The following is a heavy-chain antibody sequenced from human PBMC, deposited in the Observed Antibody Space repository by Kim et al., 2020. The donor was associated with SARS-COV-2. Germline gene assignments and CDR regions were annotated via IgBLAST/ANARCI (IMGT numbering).Heavy chain of an antibody. D-gene: IGHD6-13*01. Sequence: GGSLRLSCAASGFTFSSYSMNWVRQAPGKGLEWVSYISSSSSTIYYADSVKGRFTISRDNAKNSLYLQMNSLRDEDTAVYYCARDGSSSWAPEVTPVDYWGQGTLVTVSS. CDR1: GFTFSSYS. V-gene: IGHV3-48*02. CDR2: ISSSSSTI. CDR3: ARDGSSSWAPEVTPVDY. J-gene: IGHJ4*02.